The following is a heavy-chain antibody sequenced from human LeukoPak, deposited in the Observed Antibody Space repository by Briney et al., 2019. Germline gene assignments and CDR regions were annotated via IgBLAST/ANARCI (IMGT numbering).Heavy chain of an antibody. D-gene: IGHD3-3*01. V-gene: IGHV1-69*04. CDR1: GGTFSSYA. J-gene: IGHJ6*02. CDR3: ARQDYDFWSGYYKDYYYYGMDV. Sequence: SVKVSCKASGGTFSSYAISWVRQAPGQGLEWMGRIIPIFGIANYAQKFQGRVTITADKSTSTAYMELSSLRSEATAVYYCARQDYDFWSGYYKDYYYYGMDVWGQGTTVTVSS. CDR2: IIPIFGIA.